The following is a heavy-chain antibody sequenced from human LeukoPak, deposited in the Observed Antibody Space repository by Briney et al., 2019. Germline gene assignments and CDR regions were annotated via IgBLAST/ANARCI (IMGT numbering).Heavy chain of an antibody. J-gene: IGHJ6*02. CDR2: INPNGGGT. CDR3: ARDLGGFGELSGYYYYYGMDV. Sequence: ASVKVSCKASGYTFTGYYMHWVRQAPGQGLEWMGWINPNGGGTNYAQKFQGRVTMTRDTSISTAYMELSRLRSDDTAVYYCARDLGGFGELSGYYYYYGMDVWGQGTTVTVSS. D-gene: IGHD3-10*01. CDR1: GYTFTGYY. V-gene: IGHV1-2*02.